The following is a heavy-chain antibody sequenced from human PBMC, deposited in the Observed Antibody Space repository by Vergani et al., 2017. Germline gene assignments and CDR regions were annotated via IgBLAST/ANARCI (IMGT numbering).Heavy chain of an antibody. V-gene: IGHV1-2*02. CDR3: ARVFAGDYYYYMDV. CDR2: INPNSGGT. CDR1: GYTFTGYY. Sequence: QVQLVQSGAEVKKPGASVKVSCKASGYTFTGYYMHWVRQAPGQGLEWMGWINPNSGGTNYAQKFQGRVTMTRDTSISTAYMELSSLRSEDTAVYYCARVFAGDYYYYMDVWGKGTTVTVSS. D-gene: IGHD7-27*01. J-gene: IGHJ6*03.